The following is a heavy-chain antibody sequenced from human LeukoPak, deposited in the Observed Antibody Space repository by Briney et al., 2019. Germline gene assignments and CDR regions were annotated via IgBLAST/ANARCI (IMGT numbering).Heavy chain of an antibody. J-gene: IGHJ4*02. V-gene: IGHV3-23*01. Sequence: QPGGSLRLSCAASGFTFSSYAMSWVRQAPGKGLDWVSTISGSGGSTYYADSVKGRFTISRDNSKNTLYLQMNSLRADDTAVYYCAKEERTGGTGWYPYWGQGTLVTVSS. D-gene: IGHD6-19*01. CDR2: ISGSGGST. CDR1: GFTFSSYA. CDR3: AKEERTGGTGWYPY.